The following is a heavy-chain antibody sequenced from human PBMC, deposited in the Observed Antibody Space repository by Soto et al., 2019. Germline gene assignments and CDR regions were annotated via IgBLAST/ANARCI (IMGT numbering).Heavy chain of an antibody. CDR3: ARGVGSGSTLFFRFDP. Sequence: SETLSLTCAVYGGSFSGYYWSWIRQPPGKGLEWIGEINHSGSTNYNPSLKSRVTISVDTSKNQFSLKLSSVTAADTAVYYCARGVGSGSTLFFRFDPWGQGTLVT. CDR2: INHSGST. D-gene: IGHD3-10*01. V-gene: IGHV4-34*01. J-gene: IGHJ5*02. CDR1: GGSFSGYY.